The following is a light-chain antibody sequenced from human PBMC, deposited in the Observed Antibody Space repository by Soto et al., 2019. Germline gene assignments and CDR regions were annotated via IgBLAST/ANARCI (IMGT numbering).Light chain of an antibody. Sequence: DIVMTQSPDSLSVSLGERATINFKSSQSFLYSANNKNYLAWYQQKPGQPPKLLIYWASARESGVPDRFSGSGSGTDFTLTISSLQAEDVAVYYCQQYYSTPWTFGQGTKVDIK. CDR3: QQYYSTPWT. J-gene: IGKJ1*01. V-gene: IGKV4-1*01. CDR2: WAS. CDR1: QSFLYSANNKNY.